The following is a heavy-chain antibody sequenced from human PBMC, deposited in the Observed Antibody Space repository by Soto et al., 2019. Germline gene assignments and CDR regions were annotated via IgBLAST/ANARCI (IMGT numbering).Heavy chain of an antibody. Sequence: EVQLVDSGGGLVQPGRSLRLSCAASGFTFDDYAMHWVRQAPGKGLEWVSGISWNSGSIGYADSVKGRFTISRDNAKNSLYLQMNSLRAEDTALYYCAKVNIVVTFRGAFDIWGQGTMVTVSS. J-gene: IGHJ3*02. CDR1: GFTFDDYA. CDR2: ISWNSGSI. D-gene: IGHD2-2*01. V-gene: IGHV3-9*01. CDR3: AKVNIVVTFRGAFDI.